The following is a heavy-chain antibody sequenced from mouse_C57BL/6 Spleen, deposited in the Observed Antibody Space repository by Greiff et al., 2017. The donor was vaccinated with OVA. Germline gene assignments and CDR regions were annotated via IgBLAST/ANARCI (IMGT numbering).Heavy chain of an antibody. CDR3: ADDYDRVWFAY. CDR1: GYTFTSYW. CDR2: IHPNSGST. Sequence: VQLQQPGAELVKPGASVKLSCKASGYTFTSYWMHWVKQRPGQGLEWIGMIHPNSGSTNYNEKFKSKATLTVDKSSSTAYMQLSSLTSEDSAVYYCADDYDRVWFAYWGQGTLVTVSA. V-gene: IGHV1-64*01. J-gene: IGHJ3*01. D-gene: IGHD2-4*01.